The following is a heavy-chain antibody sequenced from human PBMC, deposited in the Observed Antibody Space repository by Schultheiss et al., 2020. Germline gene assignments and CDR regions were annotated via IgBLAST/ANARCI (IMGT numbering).Heavy chain of an antibody. CDR3: AKGELGQTLIFDY. D-gene: IGHD7-27*01. Sequence: GESLKISCAASGFTVSSNYMSWVRQAPGKGPEWVSAISGSGGSTYYADSVEGRFTISRDNSKNTLYLQMNSLRAEDTAVYYCAKGELGQTLIFDYWGQGTLVTVSS. CDR2: ISGSGGST. CDR1: GFTVSSNY. V-gene: IGHV3-23*01. J-gene: IGHJ4*02.